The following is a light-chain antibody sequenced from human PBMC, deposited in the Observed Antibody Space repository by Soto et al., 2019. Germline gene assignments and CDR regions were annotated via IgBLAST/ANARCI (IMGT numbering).Light chain of an antibody. J-gene: IGLJ1*01. V-gene: IGLV2-14*03. CDR1: SSDVGTYKY. Sequence: QSALTHPASVSVSPGQSITISCTGTSSDVGTYKYVSWYQQHPGKAPKLMIYDVSNRPSGVSNRFSGSKSGNTASLTISGLQAEDEADYYCNSYTTSSTLVFGTGTKVTVL. CDR3: NSYTTSSTLV. CDR2: DVS.